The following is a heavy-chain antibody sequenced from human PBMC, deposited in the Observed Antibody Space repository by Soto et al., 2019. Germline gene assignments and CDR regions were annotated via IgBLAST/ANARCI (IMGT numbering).Heavy chain of an antibody. CDR2: IDPSDSYT. V-gene: IGHV5-10-1*01. CDR1: GYSFTSYW. J-gene: IGHJ4*02. Sequence: PGESLKISCKGSGYSFTSYWISWVRQMPGKGLEWMGRIDPSDSYTNYSPSFQGHVTISADKSISTAYLQWSSLKASDTAMYYCARDRPQGYYDSSGHEPGYWGQGTLVTVSS. CDR3: ARDRPQGYYDSSGHEPGY. D-gene: IGHD3-22*01.